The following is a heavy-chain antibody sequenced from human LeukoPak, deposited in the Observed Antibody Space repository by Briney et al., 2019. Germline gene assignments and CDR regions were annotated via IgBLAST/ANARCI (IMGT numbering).Heavy chain of an antibody. V-gene: IGHV1-8*03. CDR2: MNSNSGNT. CDR1: GYTFTSYD. Sequence: ASVKVSCKASGYTFTSYDINWVRQATGQGLEWMGWMNSNSGNTGYAQKFQGRVTITRNTSISTAYMELSSLRSEDTAVYYCARETSTGTTGWMTYYMDVWGKGTTVTVSS. D-gene: IGHD1-7*01. J-gene: IGHJ6*03. CDR3: ARETSTGTTGWMTYYMDV.